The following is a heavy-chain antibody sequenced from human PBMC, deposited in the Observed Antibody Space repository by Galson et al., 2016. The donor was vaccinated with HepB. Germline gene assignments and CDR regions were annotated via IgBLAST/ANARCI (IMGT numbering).Heavy chain of an antibody. CDR3: ARGSTMVLL. V-gene: IGHV3-21*01. D-gene: IGHD5/OR15-5a*01. Sequence: SLRLSCAASGFTFTSYSMNWVRQAPGKGLEWVSSVVSGSSSIYTADSLKGRITISRDNAKKSVYLQMNSLRAEDTAIYYCARGSTMVLLWGRGTLVTVSS. CDR2: VVSGSSSI. J-gene: IGHJ2*01. CDR1: GFTFTSYS.